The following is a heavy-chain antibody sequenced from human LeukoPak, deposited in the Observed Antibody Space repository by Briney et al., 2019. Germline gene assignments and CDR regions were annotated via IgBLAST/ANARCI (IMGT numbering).Heavy chain of an antibody. CDR3: AKNAGGNCYSRFDY. CDR2: ISGSGVTT. D-gene: IGHD2-21*02. CDR1: GFTFSSYA. V-gene: IGHV3-23*01. J-gene: IGHJ4*02. Sequence: GGSLRLSCAASGFTFSSYAVSWVRQAPGKGLKWVSCISGSGVTTHYADSVKGRFTISRDNSKNTLYLQMNSLRAEDTAFYYCAKNAGGNCYSRFDYWGQGTLLSVSS.